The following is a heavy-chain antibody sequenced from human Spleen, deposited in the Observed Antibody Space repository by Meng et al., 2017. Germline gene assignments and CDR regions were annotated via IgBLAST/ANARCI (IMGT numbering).Heavy chain of an antibody. V-gene: IGHV4-34*01. CDR1: GGSFSGYY. CDR3: ARGPKIYGGNSGALGY. J-gene: IGHJ4*02. CDR2: INHSGST. D-gene: IGHD4-23*01. Sequence: QVQLQQWGAGLLKPSETLSLTCAVYGGSFSGYYWSWIRQPPGKGLEWIGEINHSGSTNYNPSLKSRVTISVDTSKNQFSLKLSSVTAADTAVYYCARGPKIYGGNSGALGYWGQGTLVTVSS.